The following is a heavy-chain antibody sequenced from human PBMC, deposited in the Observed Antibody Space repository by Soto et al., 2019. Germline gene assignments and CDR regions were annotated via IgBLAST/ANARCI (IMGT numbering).Heavy chain of an antibody. CDR1: GGSISSGGYY. V-gene: IGHV4-31*03. CDR3: ARDWRGAFDI. D-gene: IGHD3-3*01. J-gene: IGHJ3*02. CDR2: IYYSGST. Sequence: PSETLSLTCTVSGGSISSGGYYWSWIRQHPGKGLEWIGYIYYSGSTYYNPSLKSRVTISVDTSKNQCSLKLSSVTAADTAVYYCARDWRGAFDIWGQGTMVTVSS.